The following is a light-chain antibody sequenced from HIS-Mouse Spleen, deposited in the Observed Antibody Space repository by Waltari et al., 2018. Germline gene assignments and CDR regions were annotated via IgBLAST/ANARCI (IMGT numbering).Light chain of an antibody. V-gene: IGLV3-10*01. J-gene: IGLJ2*01. CDR3: YSTDSSGNHRV. CDR1: ALPKKY. CDR2: EDS. Sequence: SYELTQPPSVSVSPGQTARITCSGDALPKKYAYWYQQKSGQAPVLVIYEDSKRPSGIPERFSGSSSGTMANLTISGAQVEDEADYYYYSTDSSGNHRVFGGGTKLTVL.